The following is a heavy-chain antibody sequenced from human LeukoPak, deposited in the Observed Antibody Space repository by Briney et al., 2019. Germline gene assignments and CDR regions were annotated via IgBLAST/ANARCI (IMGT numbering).Heavy chain of an antibody. CDR1: GGSISSYY. Sequence: SETLSLTCAVSGGSISSYYWSWIRQPPGKGLEWIGYIYYSGSTNYNPSLKSRVTISVDTPKNQFSLKLSSVTAADTAVYYCARHKLRTVTTSKRTAEYYFDYWGQGTLSPSPQ. V-gene: IGHV4-59*08. CDR3: ARHKLRTVTTSKRTAEYYFDY. CDR2: IYYSGST. D-gene: IGHD4-17*01. J-gene: IGHJ4*02.